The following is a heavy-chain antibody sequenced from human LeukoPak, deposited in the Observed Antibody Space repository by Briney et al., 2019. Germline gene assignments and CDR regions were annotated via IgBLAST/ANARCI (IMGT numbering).Heavy chain of an antibody. CDR1: GFTFSDYY. CDR2: ISSSGSTI. CDR3: TRGGYSNYFGY. Sequence: GGSLRLSCAASGFTFSDYYVSWIRQAPGKGLEWISYISSSGSTIYYADSVKGRFTISRDNAKNSLYPQMNSLRAEDTAVYYCTRGGYSNYFGYWGQGTLVTVSS. J-gene: IGHJ4*02. V-gene: IGHV3-11*01. D-gene: IGHD5-18*01.